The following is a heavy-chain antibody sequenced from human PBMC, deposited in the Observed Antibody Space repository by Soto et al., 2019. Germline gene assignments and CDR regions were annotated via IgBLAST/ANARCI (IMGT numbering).Heavy chain of an antibody. CDR1: GFTFGDYA. CDR3: TRVKGHYDFWSGYYVVPLFDP. V-gene: IGHV3-49*03. CDR2: IRSKAYGGTT. J-gene: IGHJ5*02. Sequence: PGGSLRLSCTASGFTFGDYAMSWFRQAPGKGLEWVGFIRSKAYGGTTEYAASVKGRFTISRDDSKSIAYLQMNSLKTEDTAVYYCTRVKGHYDFWSGYYVVPLFDPWGQGTLVTVSS. D-gene: IGHD3-3*01.